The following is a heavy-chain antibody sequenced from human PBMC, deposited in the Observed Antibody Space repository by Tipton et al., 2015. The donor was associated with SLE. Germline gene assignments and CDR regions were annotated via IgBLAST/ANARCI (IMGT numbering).Heavy chain of an antibody. CDR2: IFNTGTT. D-gene: IGHD3/OR15-3a*01. CDR3: ARARSDDTFWTDYFYFFFYMDV. Sequence: TLSLTCTVSGDSVSSTNYYWAWIRQPPGKGLEWVGTIFNTGTTYYNSSLKSRVAISADTSKKQFSLTVMSVTGADTAAYFCARARSDDTFWTDYFYFFFYMDVWGKGTTVTVSS. J-gene: IGHJ6*03. CDR1: GDSVSSTNYY. V-gene: IGHV4-39*07.